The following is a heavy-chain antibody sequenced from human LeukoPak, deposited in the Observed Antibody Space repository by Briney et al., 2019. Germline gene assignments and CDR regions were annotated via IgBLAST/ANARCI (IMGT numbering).Heavy chain of an antibody. J-gene: IGHJ4*02. Sequence: GASVKVSCKASGYTFTGYYMHWVRQAPGQGLEWTGWINPNSGGTNYAQKFQGRVTMTRDTSISTAYMELSRLRSDDTAVYYCARDHFDSNSFDYWGQGTLVTVSS. CDR1: GYTFTGYY. CDR3: ARDHFDSNSFDY. CDR2: INPNSGGT. D-gene: IGHD3-9*01. V-gene: IGHV1-2*02.